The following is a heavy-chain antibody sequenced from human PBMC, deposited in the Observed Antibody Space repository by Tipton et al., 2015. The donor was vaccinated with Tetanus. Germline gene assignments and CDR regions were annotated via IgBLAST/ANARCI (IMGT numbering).Heavy chain of an antibody. V-gene: IGHV3-7*01. D-gene: IGHD6-13*01. Sequence: SLRLSCAASGFIFSGYWMGWVRQAPGKGLEWVANIKEDESEHQYVDSVKGRFTISRDNAQKSLYLQMNSLRVEDTAIYYCVKSHGGNSGYGDWGQGTLVTVSS. J-gene: IGHJ4*02. CDR2: IKEDESEH. CDR3: VKSHGGNSGYGD. CDR1: GFIFSGYW.